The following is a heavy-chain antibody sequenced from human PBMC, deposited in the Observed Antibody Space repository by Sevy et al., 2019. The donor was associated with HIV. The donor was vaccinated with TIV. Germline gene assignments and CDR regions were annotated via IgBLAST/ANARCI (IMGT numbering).Heavy chain of an antibody. J-gene: IGHJ3*02. CDR2: ISWNGGSA. CDR3: VKGGSSGYYPYTFDI. V-gene: IGHV3-9*03. D-gene: IGHD6-25*01. CDR1: GFTFSSYA. Sequence: GGSLRLSCAASGFTFSSYAMHWVRQPPGKGLEWVSGISWNGGSAGYADSVKGRITISRDNAKNSLYLEMNSLRAEDMALYYCVKGGSSGYYPYTFDIWGQGTKVTVSS.